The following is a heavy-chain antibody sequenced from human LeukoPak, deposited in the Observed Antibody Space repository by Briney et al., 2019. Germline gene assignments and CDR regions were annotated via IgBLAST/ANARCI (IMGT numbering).Heavy chain of an antibody. CDR1: GYTFTSYD. Sequence: GASVKVSCKAFGYTFTSYDINWVRQAPGQGLEWMGWMNPNSGNTGYAQKFQGRVTITRNTSISTAYMELSSLRSEDTAVYYCARGGYQLLLFYWGQGTLVTVSS. V-gene: IGHV1-8*03. CDR3: ARGGYQLLLFY. CDR2: MNPNSGNT. J-gene: IGHJ4*02. D-gene: IGHD2-2*01.